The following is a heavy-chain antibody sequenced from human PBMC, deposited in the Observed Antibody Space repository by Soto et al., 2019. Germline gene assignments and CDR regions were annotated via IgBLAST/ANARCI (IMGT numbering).Heavy chain of an antibody. D-gene: IGHD3-22*01. CDR3: AREIGDYYDSSGYYLRWFDP. V-gene: IGHV4-59*01. CDR1: GFSISGYG. CDR2: IYYSGST. J-gene: IGHJ5*02. Sequence: LDTLSLSCTFSGFSISGYGWSWIRQPPGKGLEWIGYIYYSGSTNYNPSLKSRVTISVDTSKNQFSLKLSSVTAADTAMYYCAREIGDYYDSSGYYLRWFDPWGQGTLVPVSS.